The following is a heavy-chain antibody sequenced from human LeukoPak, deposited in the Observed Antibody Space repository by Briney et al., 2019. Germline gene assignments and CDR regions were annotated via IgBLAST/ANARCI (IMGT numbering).Heavy chain of an antibody. CDR2: IYYSGST. D-gene: IGHD3-3*01. CDR1: GGSISSSSYY. V-gene: IGHV4-39*07. CDR3: ARGYITIFGVVINAFDY. Sequence: PSETLSLTCTVSGGSISSSSYYWGWIRQPPGKGLEWIGSIYYSGSTYYNPSLKSRVTISVDTSKNQFSLKLSSVTAADTAVYYCARGYITIFGVVINAFDYWGQGTLVTVSS. J-gene: IGHJ4*02.